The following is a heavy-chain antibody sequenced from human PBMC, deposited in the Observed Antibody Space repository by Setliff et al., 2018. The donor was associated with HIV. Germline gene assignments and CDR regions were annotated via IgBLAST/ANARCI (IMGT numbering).Heavy chain of an antibody. J-gene: IGHJ3*02. D-gene: IGHD3-16*01. V-gene: IGHV7-4-1*02. CDR1: GYTFTSYG. CDR3: ARDLLGDPDAFDI. Sequence: GESLKISCKASGYTFTSYGISWVRQAPGQGLEWMGWINTKTGTPRYAQAFRGRFVISSDASVTTSYLQINSLKAEDTAVYYCARDLLGDPDAFDIWGQGTQVTVSS. CDR2: INTKTGTP.